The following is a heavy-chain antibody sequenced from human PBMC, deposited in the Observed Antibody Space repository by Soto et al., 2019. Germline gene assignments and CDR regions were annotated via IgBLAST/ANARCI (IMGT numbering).Heavy chain of an antibody. CDR1: GYTFTSYY. D-gene: IGHD2-15*01. Sequence: ASVKVSCKASGYTFTSYYMHWVRQAPGQGLEWMGIINPSGGSTSYAQKFQGRVTMTRDTSTSTVYMELSSLRSEDTAVYYCAREGGLGYCSGGSCPRGGAFDIWGQGTMVTVSS. CDR3: AREGGLGYCSGGSCPRGGAFDI. CDR2: INPSGGST. V-gene: IGHV1-46*01. J-gene: IGHJ3*02.